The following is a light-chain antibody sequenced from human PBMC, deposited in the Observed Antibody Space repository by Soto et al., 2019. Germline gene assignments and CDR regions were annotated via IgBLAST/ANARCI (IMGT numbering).Light chain of an antibody. V-gene: IGKV3-11*01. CDR2: DAS. CDR1: QSVSSY. J-gene: IGKJ1*01. CDR3: QQRSNWPQT. Sequence: EIVLTQSPATLSLSPGERATLSCRASQSVSSYLAWYQQKPGQAPRLLIYDASNRATGIPARFSGSGSGTDFTLTISSLEPEDFAVYDCQQRSNWPQTFGQGTKVDIK.